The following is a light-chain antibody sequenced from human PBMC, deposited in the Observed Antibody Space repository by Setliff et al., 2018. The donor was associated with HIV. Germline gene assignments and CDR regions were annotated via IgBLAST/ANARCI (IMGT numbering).Light chain of an antibody. J-gene: IGLJ1*01. CDR3: SSYADSSYV. CDR2: EVS. Sequence: QSVLTQSPSASGSPGQSVTISCTGTSSDVGGYNYVSWHQQHPGKAPKLMIYEVSKRPSGVPDRFSGSKSGNTASLTVSGLQAEDEADYYCSSYADSSYVFGSGTKVTVL. CDR1: SSDVGGYNY. V-gene: IGLV2-8*01.